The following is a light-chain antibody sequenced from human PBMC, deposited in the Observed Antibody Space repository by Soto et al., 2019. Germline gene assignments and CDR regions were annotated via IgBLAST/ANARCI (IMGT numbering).Light chain of an antibody. J-gene: IGKJ1*01. CDR1: QRISFN. CDR3: QQYNNCPLWT. CDR2: IAS. V-gene: IGKV3-15*01. Sequence: AAVGVSRRSRVTLYCRDSQRISFNLAWYQQKPGQAPRLLIYIASTRAAGIPARFSGSGSVTEFTRTISCLQSEDSAIYYCQQYNNCPLWTFGQRTK.